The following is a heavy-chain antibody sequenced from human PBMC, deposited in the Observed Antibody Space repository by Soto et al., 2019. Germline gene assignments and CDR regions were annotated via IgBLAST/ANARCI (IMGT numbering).Heavy chain of an antibody. CDR2: INHSGST. D-gene: IGHD2-8*01. CDR3: AAANNTPQRGVAPYYYYYYYMDV. V-gene: IGHV4-34*01. CDR1: GGSFSGYY. J-gene: IGHJ6*03. Sequence: SETLSLTCAVYGGSFSGYYWSWIRQPPGKGLEWIGEINHSGSTNYNPSLKSRVTISVDTSKNQFSLKLSSVTAADTAVDYCAAANNTPQRGVAPYYYYYYYMDVWGKGTTVTVSS.